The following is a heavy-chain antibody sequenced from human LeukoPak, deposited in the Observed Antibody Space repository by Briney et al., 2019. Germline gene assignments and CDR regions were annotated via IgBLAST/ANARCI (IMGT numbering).Heavy chain of an antibody. Sequence: ASVKVSCKASGGTFSSYAISWVRQAPGQGLEWMGGIIPIFGTANYAQKLQGRVTMTTDTSTSTAYMELRSLRSDDTAVYYRARGRGYGDYTFDYWGQGTLVTVSS. V-gene: IGHV1-69*05. CDR2: IIPIFGTA. CDR1: GGTFSSYA. D-gene: IGHD4-17*01. J-gene: IGHJ4*02. CDR3: ARGRGYGDYTFDY.